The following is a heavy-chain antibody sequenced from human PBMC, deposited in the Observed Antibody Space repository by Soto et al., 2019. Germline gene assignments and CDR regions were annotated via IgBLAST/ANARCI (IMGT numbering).Heavy chain of an antibody. J-gene: IGHJ6*02. Sequence: XGSLRLSCAAAGFSFSSYGMHWVRQAPGKGLEWVALISYDGTNRNYVDSVKGRFTISRDSSKNTLYLQMNSLRAEDTAVYYCARERNVGHTDDRNYGMDFWGQGTTVTISS. CDR2: ISYDGTNR. CDR3: ARERNVGHTDDRNYGMDF. V-gene: IGHV3-30*03. CDR1: GFSFSSYG. D-gene: IGHD1-26*01.